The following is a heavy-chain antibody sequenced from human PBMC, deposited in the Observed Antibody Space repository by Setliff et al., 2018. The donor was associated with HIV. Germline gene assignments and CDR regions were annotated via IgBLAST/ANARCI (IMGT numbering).Heavy chain of an antibody. CDR3: ARDGPYVAVLIRAFDI. J-gene: IGHJ3*02. D-gene: IGHD3-16*01. V-gene: IGHV1-18*01. CDR1: GYIFNSFG. Sequence: ASVKVSCKASGYIFNSFGISWVRQAPGQGLEWMGWISAYNGNTKYAQKLQGRVTMTTDTSTSTGYMELRSLRSDDTAVYYCARDGPYVAVLIRAFDIWGQGIMVTVSS. CDR2: ISAYNGNT.